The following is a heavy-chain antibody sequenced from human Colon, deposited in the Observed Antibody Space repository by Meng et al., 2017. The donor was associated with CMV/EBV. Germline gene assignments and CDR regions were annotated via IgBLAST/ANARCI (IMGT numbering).Heavy chain of an antibody. D-gene: IGHD5-18*01. Sequence: GGSLRLSCEASGFTFSDYYMSWVRQALGKGLEWVGYISGGGDTIYYGDSVKGRFTLSRDNAKNALYLEMNRLKAEDTAVYYCARDNALHLWSFSDYWGQGTLVTVSS. CDR1: GFTFSDYY. CDR3: ARDNALHLWSFSDY. CDR2: ISGGGDTI. V-gene: IGHV3-11*01. J-gene: IGHJ4*02.